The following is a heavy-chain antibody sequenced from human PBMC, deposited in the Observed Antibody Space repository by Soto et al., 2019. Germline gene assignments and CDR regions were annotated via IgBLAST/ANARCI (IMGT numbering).Heavy chain of an antibody. V-gene: IGHV1-69*18. D-gene: IGHD5-18*01. CDR1: GGTFSRSG. J-gene: IGHJ6*02. CDR3: ARCPQPPDTADPYAVDV. Sequence: QVQLVQSGTEVKKPGASVKVSCKAAGGTFSRSGFHWVRQAPGQGLEWMGMIVPSVDTTNYAQKFQARVTISADQFTSTVYMELRSLRSEDTAVYYCARCPQPPDTADPYAVDVWGQGTRVIVSS. CDR2: IVPSVDTT.